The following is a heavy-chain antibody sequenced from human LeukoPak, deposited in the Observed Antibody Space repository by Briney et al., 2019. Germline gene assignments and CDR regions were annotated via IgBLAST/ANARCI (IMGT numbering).Heavy chain of an antibody. CDR2: IRYDGSNK. CDR3: ARQDVLRQKRGYYYYMDV. D-gene: IGHD2-15*01. Sequence: PGGSLRLSCAASGFTFSSYGMHWVRQAPGKGLEWVAFIRYDGSNKYYADSVKGRFTISRDNSKNTLYLQMNSLRAEDTAVYYCARQDVLRQKRGYYYYMDVWGKGTTVTISS. CDR1: GFTFSSYG. J-gene: IGHJ6*03. V-gene: IGHV3-30*02.